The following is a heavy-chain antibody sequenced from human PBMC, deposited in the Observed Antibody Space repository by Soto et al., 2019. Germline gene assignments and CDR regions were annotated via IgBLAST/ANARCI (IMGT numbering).Heavy chain of an antibody. Sequence: PSETLSLTCTVSGGSISSGDYYWSWIRQPPGKGLEWTGYIYYSGSTYYNPSLKSRVTISVDTSKNQFSLKLSSVTAADTAVYYCARDVGDGYNTFGMDVWGQGTTVTVSS. J-gene: IGHJ6*02. D-gene: IGHD5-12*01. V-gene: IGHV4-30-4*01. CDR3: ARDVGDGYNTFGMDV. CDR1: GGSISSGDYY. CDR2: IYYSGST.